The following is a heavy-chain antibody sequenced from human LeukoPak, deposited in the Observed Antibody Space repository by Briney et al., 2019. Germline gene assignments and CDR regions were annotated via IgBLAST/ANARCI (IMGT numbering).Heavy chain of an antibody. V-gene: IGHV4-31*03. D-gene: IGHD3-10*01. CDR1: GGSISSGGYY. Sequence: PSQTLSLTCTVSGGSISSGGYYWSWIRQHPGKGLEWIGYIYYSGSTYYNPSLKSRVTISVDTSKNQFSLKLSSVTAADTAVYYCARRGGSGSYYFYWGQGTQVTVSS. CDR3: ARRGGSGSYYFY. J-gene: IGHJ4*02. CDR2: IYYSGST.